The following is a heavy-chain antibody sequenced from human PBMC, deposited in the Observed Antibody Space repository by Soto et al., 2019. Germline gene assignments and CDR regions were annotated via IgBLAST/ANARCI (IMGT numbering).Heavy chain of an antibody. D-gene: IGHD3-9*01. V-gene: IGHV4-30-2*01. Sequence: PSETLSLTCAVSVVSISSGGYSWSWVRQPPWKGLEWIGYIYHSGSTYYNPSLKSRVTISVDRSKNQFSLKLSSVTAADTAVYYCARAWLRYYDILTCYSPYYYYYGMDVWGEGTPVTVS. CDR3: ARAWLRYYDILTCYSPYYYYYGMDV. CDR2: IYHSGST. CDR1: VVSISSGGYS. J-gene: IGHJ6*02.